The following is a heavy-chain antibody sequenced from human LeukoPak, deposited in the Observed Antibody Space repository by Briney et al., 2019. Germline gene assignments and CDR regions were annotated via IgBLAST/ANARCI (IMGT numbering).Heavy chain of an antibody. D-gene: IGHD3-22*01. CDR2: IWYDGSNE. CDR1: GLMFSSHG. Sequence: PGGSLRLSCAASSGLMFSSHGMHLVRQAPGKGLEGVAVIWYDGSNEYYADSVKGRFTISRDNSKNTLYLQMNSLRAEDTAVYYCARARNNYDSSGYSALDYWGQGTLVTVSS. CDR3: ARARNNYDSSGYSALDY. V-gene: IGHV3-33*01. J-gene: IGHJ4*02.